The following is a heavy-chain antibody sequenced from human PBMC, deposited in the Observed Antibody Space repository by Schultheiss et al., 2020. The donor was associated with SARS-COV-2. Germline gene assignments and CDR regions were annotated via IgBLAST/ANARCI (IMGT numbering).Heavy chain of an antibody. V-gene: IGHV4-34*01. Sequence: SETLSLTCAVYGGSFSGYYWGWIRQPPGKGLEWIGEIHHSGRTNYNPSLKSRVTISIDTSRNQFSLKLSSVTDADTAVYSCARSTSNRYHGGWFDPWGQGTLVTVSS. CDR3: ARSTSNRYHGGWFDP. CDR2: IHHSGRT. D-gene: IGHD1-14*01. CDR1: GGSFSGYY. J-gene: IGHJ5*02.